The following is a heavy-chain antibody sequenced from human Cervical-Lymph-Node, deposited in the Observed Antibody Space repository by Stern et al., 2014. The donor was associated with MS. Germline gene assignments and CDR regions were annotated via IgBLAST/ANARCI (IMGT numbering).Heavy chain of an antibody. J-gene: IGHJ4*02. CDR1: GFKFSIYW. V-gene: IGHV5-51*01. Sequence: VQLVESGAELIRPGESLKISCKGSGFKFSIYWIAWVRQMPGKGLEWMGIIYPGDSETRYSPSFQGQVAMSADKSTSTAYLQWSRLNASDTAMYFCARQTTAWASDVWGQGTLVTVSS. CDR3: ARQTTAWASDV. D-gene: IGHD1-14*01. CDR2: IYPGDSET.